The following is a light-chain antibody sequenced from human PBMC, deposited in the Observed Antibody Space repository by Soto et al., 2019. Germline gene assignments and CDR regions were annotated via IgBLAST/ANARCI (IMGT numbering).Light chain of an antibody. J-gene: IGLJ7*01. Sequence: QAVVTQPPSASGTPGQRVTISCSGSSSNIGSNTVNWYQQLPGTAPKLLIYSNNQRPSGVPDRFSGSKSVTSASLAISGLHSEDEADYYCAAWDDSLNGAVFGGGTQLTVL. CDR3: AAWDDSLNGAV. CDR2: SNN. CDR1: SSNIGSNT. V-gene: IGLV1-44*01.